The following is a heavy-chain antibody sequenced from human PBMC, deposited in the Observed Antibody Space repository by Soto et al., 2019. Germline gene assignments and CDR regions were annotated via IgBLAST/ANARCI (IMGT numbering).Heavy chain of an antibody. J-gene: IGHJ4*02. CDR1: GYTFSDYY. Sequence: ASVKVSCKASGYTFSDYYIHWVRQAPGQGLEWMGWINPNSGGTKYAPKFQGGVTMTRDTSITTAYMELSRLRSGDAAVYYCAREPATAKPEGVDFWGQGTLVTVSS. CDR3: AREPATAKPEGVDF. CDR2: INPNSGGT. V-gene: IGHV1-2*02. D-gene: IGHD1-1*01.